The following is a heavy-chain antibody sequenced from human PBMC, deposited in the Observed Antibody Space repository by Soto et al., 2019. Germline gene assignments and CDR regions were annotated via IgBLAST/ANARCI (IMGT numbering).Heavy chain of an antibody. CDR2: IKPGDSDT. Sequence: PGESLQISCKGPGSSFTSYWLCSLRHIPGKGLEWMGIIKPGDSDTRSRPSSQGQVTISAEKSIPTAYRGWSSPKASDTAMYYCAGGRTFCRTNFAYWGKGSRVPV. CDR3: AGGRTFCRTNFAY. D-gene: IGHD1-26*01. V-gene: IGHV5-51*01. J-gene: IGHJ4*02. CDR1: GSSFTSYW.